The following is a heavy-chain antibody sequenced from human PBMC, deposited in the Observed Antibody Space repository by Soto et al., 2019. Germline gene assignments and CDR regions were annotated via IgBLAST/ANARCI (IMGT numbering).Heavy chain of an antibody. CDR1: GSTFSSYA. D-gene: IGHD3-22*01. Sequence: SVKVSFKASGSTFSSYAISWVRQAPGQGLEWMGGIIPIFGTANYAQKFQGRVTITADKSTSTAYMELSSLRSEDTAVYYCARGGSDSSGYYYGYWGQGTLVTV. CDR3: ARGGSDSSGYYYGY. J-gene: IGHJ4*02. V-gene: IGHV1-69*06. CDR2: IIPIFGTA.